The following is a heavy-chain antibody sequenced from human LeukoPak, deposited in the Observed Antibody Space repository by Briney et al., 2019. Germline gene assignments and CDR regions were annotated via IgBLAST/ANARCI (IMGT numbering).Heavy chain of an antibody. CDR2: IKQDGSEK. Sequence: PGGSLRLSCAASGFTFSSYRMSWVRQAPGKGLEWVANIKQDGSEKYYVDSVKGRFTISRDNAKNSLYLQMNSLRAEDTAVYYCARDRVYGYYYYGMDVWGQGTTVTVSS. V-gene: IGHV3-7*03. D-gene: IGHD1-14*01. CDR3: ARDRVYGYYYYGMDV. J-gene: IGHJ6*02. CDR1: GFTFSSYR.